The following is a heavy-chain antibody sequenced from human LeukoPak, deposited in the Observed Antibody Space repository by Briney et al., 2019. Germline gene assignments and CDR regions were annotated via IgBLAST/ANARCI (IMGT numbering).Heavy chain of an antibody. Sequence: PGGSLRLSCAASGFTFSNYAMSWVRQAPGKGLEWASAISGSGDNTYYADSVKGRFTVSRDNSKNTLYVQMKSLRAEDTAVYYCAKDFVVVPGNVNYFDYWGQGTLVTVSS. D-gene: IGHD2-21*02. CDR1: GFTFSNYA. CDR3: AKDFVVVPGNVNYFDY. V-gene: IGHV3-23*01. J-gene: IGHJ4*02. CDR2: ISGSGDNT.